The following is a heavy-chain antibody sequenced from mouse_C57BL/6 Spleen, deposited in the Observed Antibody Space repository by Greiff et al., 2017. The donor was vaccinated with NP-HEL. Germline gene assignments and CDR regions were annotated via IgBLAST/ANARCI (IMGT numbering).Heavy chain of an antibody. J-gene: IGHJ2*01. D-gene: IGHD2-3*01. Sequence: EVQLKESGPGLVKPSQSLSLTCSVTGYSITSGYYWNWIRQFPGNKLEWMGYISYDGSNKYNPSLKNRISITRDKSKNQFFLKLNSETTEDTATYYCARMAYYLEDWGKGTTRTVAS. CDR1: GYSITSGYY. CDR3: ARMAYYLED. CDR2: ISYDGSN. V-gene: IGHV3-6*01.